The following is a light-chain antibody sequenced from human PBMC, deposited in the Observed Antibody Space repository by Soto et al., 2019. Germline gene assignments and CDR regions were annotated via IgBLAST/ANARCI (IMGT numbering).Light chain of an antibody. CDR2: GAS. V-gene: IGKV3-15*01. J-gene: IGKJ5*01. CDR3: QQYNNWPIT. CDR1: QNVLSN. Sequence: EIVLTQSPATLSVSPVERATLSCRASQNVLSNLAWYQQKPGQAPRLLIYGASTRATGIPARFSGSGSGAEFTLSISSLQSEDFALYYCQQYNNWPITFGQGTRLEI.